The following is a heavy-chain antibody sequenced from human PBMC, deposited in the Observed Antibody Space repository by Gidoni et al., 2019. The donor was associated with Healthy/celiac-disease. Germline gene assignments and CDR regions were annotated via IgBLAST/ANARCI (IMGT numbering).Heavy chain of an antibody. V-gene: IGHV4-4*07. CDR2: IYTSGST. CDR1: GGSISSYY. CDR3: ASGPRDYDFWSGFRMDV. Sequence: QVQLQESGPGLVKPSETLSLTCTVSGGSISSYYWSWIRQPAGKGLAWIGRIYTSGSTNYNPSLKSRVTMSVDTSKNQFSLKLSSVTAADTAVYYCASGPRDYDFWSGFRMDVWGQGTTVTVSS. J-gene: IGHJ6*02. D-gene: IGHD3-3*01.